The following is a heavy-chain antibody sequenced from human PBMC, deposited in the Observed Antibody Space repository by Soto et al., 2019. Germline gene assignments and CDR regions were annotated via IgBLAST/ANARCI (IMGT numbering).Heavy chain of an antibody. J-gene: IGHJ4*02. Sequence: QVQVVQSGAEVKKPGASVKVSCKASGYTFSSYAISWVRQAPGQGLEWMGGIIPIFGTANYAQKFQGRVTITADESTSTAYMELSSLRSEDTAVYYCARLGSGSYYTPAFFDYWGQGTLVTVSS. CDR2: IIPIFGTA. V-gene: IGHV1-69*01. D-gene: IGHD3-10*02. CDR3: ARLGSGSYYTPAFFDY. CDR1: GYTFSSYA.